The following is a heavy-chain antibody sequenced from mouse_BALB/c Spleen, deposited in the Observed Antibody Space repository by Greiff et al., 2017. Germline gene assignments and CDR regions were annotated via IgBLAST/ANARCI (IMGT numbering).Heavy chain of an antibody. Sequence: DVMLVESGGGLVQPGGSRKLSCAASGFTFSSFGMHWVRQAPEKGLEWVAYISSGSSTIYYADTVKGRFTISRDNPKNTLFLQMTSLRSEDTAMYYCARDGNYFAYWGQGTLVTVSA. CDR3: ARDGNYFAY. V-gene: IGHV5-17*02. CDR2: ISSGSSTI. CDR1: GFTFSSFG. J-gene: IGHJ3*01. D-gene: IGHD2-1*01.